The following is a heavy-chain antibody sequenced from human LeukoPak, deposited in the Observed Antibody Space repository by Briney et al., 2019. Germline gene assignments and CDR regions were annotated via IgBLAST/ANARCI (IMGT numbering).Heavy chain of an antibody. D-gene: IGHD2-21*02. CDR1: GFIFNNYD. CDR3: ARDRLNRAYCVKDCYSAAFDY. V-gene: IGHV3-30*03. Sequence: GGSLRLSCATSGFIFNNYDPHWVRQAPGKGLEWLATISRDGKRQFYTDSVKGRFTISRDDSRNTLYLQMNSLRPEDTAVYYCARDRLNRAYCVKDCYSAAFDYWGQGALFTVSS. CDR2: ISRDGKRQ. J-gene: IGHJ4*02.